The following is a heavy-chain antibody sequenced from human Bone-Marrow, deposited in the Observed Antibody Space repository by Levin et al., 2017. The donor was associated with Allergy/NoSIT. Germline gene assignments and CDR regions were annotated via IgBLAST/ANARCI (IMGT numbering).Heavy chain of an antibody. J-gene: IGHJ6*02. Sequence: GGSLRLSCAASGFTFSSYAMSWVRQAPGKGLEWVSAISGSGGSTYYADSVKGRFTISRDNSKNTLYLQMNSLRAEDTAVYYCAKRIAVAGLPDYYYYGMDVWGQGTTVTVSS. CDR3: AKRIAVAGLPDYYYYGMDV. CDR2: ISGSGGST. CDR1: GFTFSSYA. D-gene: IGHD6-19*01. V-gene: IGHV3-23*01.